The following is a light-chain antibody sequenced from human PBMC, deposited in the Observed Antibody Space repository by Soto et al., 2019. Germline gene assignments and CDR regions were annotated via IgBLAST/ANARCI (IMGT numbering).Light chain of an antibody. Sequence: DIQMTQSPSSLSASVGDRVTITCRASQSISSYLNWYQQKPGKAPKLLIYAASSLQSGVPSRFSGSGSGTDFTLTISSLXXXXXXXXXXXXXXXTAYTFGQGTKLEIK. J-gene: IGKJ2*01. CDR3: XXXXXTAYT. CDR2: AAS. V-gene: IGKV1-39*01. CDR1: QSISSY.